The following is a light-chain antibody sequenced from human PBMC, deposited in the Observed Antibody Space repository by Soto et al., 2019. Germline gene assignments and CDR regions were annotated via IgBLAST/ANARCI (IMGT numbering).Light chain of an antibody. CDR1: QSVSSD. Sequence: EIVMTQSPATLSVSPGGRATLSCRASQSVSSDLAWYQQRPGQPPRLLIYRASTRATGIPARFSGSGSGTEFSLTISSLQSEDFAVYYCQQYSTWPPRYTFGQGTKREI. J-gene: IGKJ2*01. CDR3: QQYSTWPPRYT. CDR2: RAS. V-gene: IGKV3-15*01.